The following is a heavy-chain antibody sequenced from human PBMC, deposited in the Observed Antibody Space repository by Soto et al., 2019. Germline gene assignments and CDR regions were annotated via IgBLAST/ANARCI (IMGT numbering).Heavy chain of an antibody. Sequence: LGESLKISCKGSGYSFATYWIGWVRQLPGKGLEWLGIIYPGDSDTRYSPSFEGQVTISADKSITTAYLQWSSLKASDTAMYYCARPAAAGKYYYGMDVWGQGTTVTVSS. CDR2: IYPGDSDT. V-gene: IGHV5-51*01. CDR3: ARPAAAGKYYYGMDV. CDR1: GYSFATYW. J-gene: IGHJ6*02. D-gene: IGHD6-13*01.